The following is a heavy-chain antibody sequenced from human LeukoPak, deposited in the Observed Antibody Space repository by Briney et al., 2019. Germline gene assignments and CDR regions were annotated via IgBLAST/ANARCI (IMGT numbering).Heavy chain of an antibody. CDR1: GGSFSGYY. V-gene: IGHV4-34*01. CDR3: GRVFRRYCSGGSCPISGYYYYYYMDV. CDR2: INHSGST. D-gene: IGHD2-15*01. Sequence: PSETLSLTCAVYGGSFSGYYWSWIRQPPGKGLEWIGEINHSGSTNYNPSLKSRVTISVDTSKNQFSLKLSSVTAADTAVYYCGRVFRRYCSGGSCPISGYYYYYYMDVWGKGTTVTVSS. J-gene: IGHJ6*03.